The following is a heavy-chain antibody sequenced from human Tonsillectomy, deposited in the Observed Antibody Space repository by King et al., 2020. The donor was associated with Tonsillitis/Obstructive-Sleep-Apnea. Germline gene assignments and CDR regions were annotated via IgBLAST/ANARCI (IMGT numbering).Heavy chain of an antibody. CDR3: ARDRDCSSTSCYNAFDI. J-gene: IGHJ3*02. CDR2: ISYDGSNN. D-gene: IGHD2-2*02. CDR1: GFTFSTYA. V-gene: IGHV3-30*14. Sequence: VQLVESGGGVVQPGRSLRLSCAASGFTFSTYAMHWVRQAPGKGLEWVAVISYDGSNNYYAGSVKGRFTISRDNSKNTLYLQMNRLRAEDTDVYYCARDRDCSSTSCYNAFDIWGQGTMVTVSS.